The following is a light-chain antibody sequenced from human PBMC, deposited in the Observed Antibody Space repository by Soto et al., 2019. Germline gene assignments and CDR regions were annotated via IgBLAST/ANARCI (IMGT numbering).Light chain of an antibody. Sequence: DIVLTQSPVTLSLSPGARATLSCRASQSLRSSYLAWYQQKPGQAPRILMYGASNRAAGFPDRLSGSGSGTDFTLPISRLEPEDFAVYYCHCQRFSESSLYTFGQGTKVEMK. CDR1: QSLRSSY. V-gene: IGKV3-20*01. J-gene: IGKJ2*01. CDR3: HCQRFSESSLYT. CDR2: GAS.